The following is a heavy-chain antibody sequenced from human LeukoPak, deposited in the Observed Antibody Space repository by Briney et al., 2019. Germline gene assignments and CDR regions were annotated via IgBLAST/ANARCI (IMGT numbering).Heavy chain of an antibody. Sequence: GGSLRLSCAASGFTFSSYWMHWVRQAPGKGLVCVSRINSDGSSTNYADSVKGRFTISRDSAKNTLYLQMNSLRAEDTAVYYCARDSGALYYYYMDVWGKGTTVTVSS. CDR1: GFTFSSYW. V-gene: IGHV3-74*01. D-gene: IGHD2-15*01. CDR3: ARDSGALYYYYMDV. J-gene: IGHJ6*03. CDR2: INSDGSST.